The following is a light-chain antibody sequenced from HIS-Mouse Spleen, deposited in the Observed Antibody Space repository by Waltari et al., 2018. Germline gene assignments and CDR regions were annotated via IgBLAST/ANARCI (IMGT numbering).Light chain of an antibody. CDR1: SSDVGSYNL. V-gene: IGLV2-23*01. CDR3: CSYAGSSTWV. CDR2: EGS. J-gene: IGLJ3*02. Sequence: QSALPQPASVSGSPGQSITISCTGTSSDVGSYNLVSWSQQHPGKAPKLMIYEGSKRPSGVSNRFSGSKSGNTASLTISGLQAEDEADYYCCSYAGSSTWVFGGGTKLTVL.